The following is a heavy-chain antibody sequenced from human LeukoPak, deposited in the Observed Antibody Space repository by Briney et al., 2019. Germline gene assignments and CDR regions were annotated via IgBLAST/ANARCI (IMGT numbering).Heavy chain of an antibody. J-gene: IGHJ6*02. Sequence: GGSLRLSCAASGFTFSSYDMHWVRQATGKGLEWVSAIGTAGDTYYPGSVKGRFTISRENAKNSLCLQMNSLRAGDTAVYYCARASRIAVAGTGGAYYYYYYGMGVWGQGTTVTVSS. CDR3: ARASRIAVAGTGGAYYYYYYGMGV. CDR2: IGTAGDT. D-gene: IGHD6-19*01. V-gene: IGHV3-13*01. CDR1: GFTFSSYD.